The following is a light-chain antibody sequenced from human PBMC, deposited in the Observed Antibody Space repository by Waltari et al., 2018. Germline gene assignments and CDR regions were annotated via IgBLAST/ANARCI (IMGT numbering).Light chain of an antibody. CDR2: GAS. CDR3: QQYKTFPLT. Sequence: DIQMTQSPSSLAASVGDRVTITCRASQGISKFLAWFRQKPGKAPESLIYGASSLQSGVPSRFSGSGSGTDFTLTINSLQPEEFASYYCQQYKTFPLTFGGGTKVEIK. CDR1: QGISKF. V-gene: IGKV1-16*01. J-gene: IGKJ4*01.